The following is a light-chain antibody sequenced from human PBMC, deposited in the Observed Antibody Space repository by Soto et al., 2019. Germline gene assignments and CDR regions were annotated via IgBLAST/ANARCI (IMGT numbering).Light chain of an antibody. CDR3: QQRAGWPMP. Sequence: EVVLTQSPATLSMSPGERVTLSCRASQSVSTFVAWYQHKPGQAPRPVIYDTFKRAPGVPDRFSGGGSGTDFSLTISSLEPEDFAVYYCQQRAGWPMPFCQGTRLELK. CDR1: QSVSTF. CDR2: DTF. J-gene: IGKJ5*01. V-gene: IGKV3-11*01.